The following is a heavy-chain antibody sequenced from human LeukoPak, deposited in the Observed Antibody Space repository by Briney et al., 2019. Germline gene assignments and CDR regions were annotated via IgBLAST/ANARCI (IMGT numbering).Heavy chain of an antibody. V-gene: IGHV3-11*06. D-gene: IGHD3-10*01. CDR2: ISSSSSYI. CDR3: AKGVGGSANYYYMDV. J-gene: IGHJ6*03. Sequence: GGSLRLSCATSGFTFSDYYMSWIRQAPGKGLEWVSSISSSSSYIYYADSVKGRFTISRDNSKNTLYLQMNSLRTEDTAVYYCAKGVGGSANYYYMDVWGKGTTVTVSS. CDR1: GFTFSDYY.